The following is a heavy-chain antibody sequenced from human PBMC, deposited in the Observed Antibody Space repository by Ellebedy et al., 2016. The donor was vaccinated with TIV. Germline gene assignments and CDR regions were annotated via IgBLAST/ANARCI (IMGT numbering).Heavy chain of an antibody. D-gene: IGHD6-13*01. V-gene: IGHV4-39*07. CDR1: GGSISSSSYH. CDR3: ARVWGIANRPVDS. J-gene: IGHJ4*02. CDR2: IHSSGST. Sequence: MPGGSLRLSCIVSGGSISSSSYHWDWIRQPPGKGLEWIGSIHSSGSTQYNPSLQSRVTISVAKSKNQFSRKMSSVTPADTAVLYCARVWGIANRPVDSWGQGTLVTVSP.